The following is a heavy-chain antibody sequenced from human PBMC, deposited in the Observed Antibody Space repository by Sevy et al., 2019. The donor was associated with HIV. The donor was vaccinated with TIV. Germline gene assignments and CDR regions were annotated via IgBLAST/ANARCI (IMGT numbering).Heavy chain of an antibody. Sequence: GGSLRLSCAASGFSFSSYEMNWIRQAPGKGLEWFSYISSSGTTIYYADSVKGRFTVSRDNAKNSLYLQMNSLRGEDTSVYYCARDLPGDSRMDVWGQRTTVTVSS. CDR1: GFSFSSYE. CDR3: ARDLPGDSRMDV. J-gene: IGHJ6*02. D-gene: IGHD3-22*01. V-gene: IGHV3-48*03. CDR2: ISSSGTTI.